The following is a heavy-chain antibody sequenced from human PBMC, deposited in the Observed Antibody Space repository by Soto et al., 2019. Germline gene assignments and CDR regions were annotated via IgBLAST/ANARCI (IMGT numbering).Heavy chain of an antibody. CDR1: PFTASSYA. Sequence: LSCPASPFTASSYALRWVRQAPGNRLEWVSSINGSGDTYYGASLKGRFTVSRDNSKNTLYLQLNSLSAEDTAVYYCAKRVSYSSSSAYFDY. CDR2: INGSGDT. D-gene: IGHD6-6*01. V-gene: IGHV3-23*01. CDR3: AKRVSYSSSSAYFDY. J-gene: IGHJ4*01.